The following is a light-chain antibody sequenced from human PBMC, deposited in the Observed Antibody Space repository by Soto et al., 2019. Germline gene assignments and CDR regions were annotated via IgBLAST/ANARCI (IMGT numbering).Light chain of an antibody. CDR3: FSYAGDYTFV. Sequence: QSALTQPRSVSGSPGQSVTISCTGTSSDVGGYGYVSWCQQHPSKAPKLMISDVTTRPSGIPARFSGSKSASTASLTISGLQAEDEADYYCFSYAGDYTFVFGSGTKLTVL. J-gene: IGLJ6*01. CDR1: SSDVGGYGY. CDR2: DVT. V-gene: IGLV2-11*01.